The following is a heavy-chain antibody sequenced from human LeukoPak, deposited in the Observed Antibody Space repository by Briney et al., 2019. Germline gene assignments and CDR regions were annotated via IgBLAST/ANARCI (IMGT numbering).Heavy chain of an antibody. J-gene: IGHJ4*02. CDR2: TFYRSKWYS. CDR1: GDSVSSNTAA. Sequence: SQTLSLTYVIAGDSVSSNTAAWNWIRQSPLRGLEWLGRTFYRSKWYSDYAGSVKSRITISPDTSKNHFSLHLDSVTPEDTAMYYCARDGWPAFDYWGQGSLVTVSS. D-gene: IGHD2-15*01. CDR3: ARDGWPAFDY. V-gene: IGHV6-1*01.